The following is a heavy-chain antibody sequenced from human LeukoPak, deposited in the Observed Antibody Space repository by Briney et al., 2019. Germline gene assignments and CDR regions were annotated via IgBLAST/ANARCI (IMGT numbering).Heavy chain of an antibody. CDR1: GGSISSHY. V-gene: IGHV4-59*11. D-gene: IGHD3-10*01. CDR3: ARSLYGHYFDY. CDR2: IYSSGST. J-gene: IGHJ4*02. Sequence: SETLSLTCTVSGGSISSHYWSWIRQPPGKGLEWIGYIYSSGSTKYNPSLESRVTISVDTSKNQFSLKVSSVTAADTAVHYCARSLYGHYFDYWGQGTLVTVSS.